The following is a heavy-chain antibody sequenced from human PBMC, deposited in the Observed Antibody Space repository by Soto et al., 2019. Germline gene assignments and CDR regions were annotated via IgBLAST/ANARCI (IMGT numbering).Heavy chain of an antibody. CDR2: ISGDGNDK. CDR3: VQGASTAHQPLDS. J-gene: IGHJ4*02. D-gene: IGHD1-26*01. Sequence: QVRLVESGGGVVQPGRSLRLSCAASGFIFRNFGMHWVRRAPGKGLEWVATISGDGNDKYYPDSKKGRFTISRDNFNNTLYLQLNSLRPEDTAVYHCVQGASTAHQPLDSWGQGVLVTVSS. CDR1: GFIFRNFG. V-gene: IGHV3-30*03.